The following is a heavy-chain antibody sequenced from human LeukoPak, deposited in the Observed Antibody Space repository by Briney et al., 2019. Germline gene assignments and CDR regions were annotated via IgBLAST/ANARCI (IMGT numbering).Heavy chain of an antibody. J-gene: IGHJ4*02. CDR1: GFTFSTYA. V-gene: IGHV3-23*01. CDR2: VSESGGST. CDR3: ARVRYDGSGYYSIYDY. Sequence: GGSLRLSCVASGFTFSTYAMGWVRQVPGKGLEWVSSVSESGGSTYYADSVKGRFTISRDNSKDTLSLQMNSLRAEDTAVYYCARVRYDGSGYYSIYDYWGQGTLVTVSS. D-gene: IGHD3-22*01.